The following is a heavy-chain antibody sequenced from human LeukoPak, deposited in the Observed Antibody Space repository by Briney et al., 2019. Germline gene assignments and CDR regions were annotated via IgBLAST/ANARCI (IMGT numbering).Heavy chain of an antibody. J-gene: IGHJ4*02. CDR1: GFTFSDYY. V-gene: IGHV3-11*01. Sequence: GRSLRLSCAASGFTFSDYYMSWIRHAPGKGLEWVSYISSSGSTIYYADSVKGRVTISRDNAKNSLYLQMNSLRAEDTAVYYCARDVRGYGTHLDYWGQGTLVTVSS. D-gene: IGHD5-18*01. CDR3: ARDVRGYGTHLDY. CDR2: ISSSGSTI.